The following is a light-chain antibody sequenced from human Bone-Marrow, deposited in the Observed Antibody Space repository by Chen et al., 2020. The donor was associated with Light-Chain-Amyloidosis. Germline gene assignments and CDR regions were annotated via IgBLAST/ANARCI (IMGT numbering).Light chain of an antibody. CDR1: NIGSTS. CDR2: DDS. V-gene: IGLV3-21*02. J-gene: IGLJ3*02. CDR3: QVWERSSDRPV. Sequence: SYVLTQPSSVSVAPGQTATIACGGNNIGSTSVHWYQQTPGRAPLLVVYDDSDRPSGIPARLSGSNSGNTATLTISRVEAGDEAAYYCQVWERSSDRPVFGGGTKLTVL.